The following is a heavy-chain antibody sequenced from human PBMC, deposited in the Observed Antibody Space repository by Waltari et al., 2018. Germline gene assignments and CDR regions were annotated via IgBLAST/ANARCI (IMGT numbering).Heavy chain of an antibody. CDR3: AKGITMVQGGPVDV. CDR1: GFTFDDYA. J-gene: IGHJ6*04. Sequence: EVQLVESGGGLVQPGRSLRLSCAASGFTFDDYAMHWVRQAPGKGLEWVSGISWNSGSIGYADSVKGRFTISRDNAKNSLYLQMNSLRAEDMALYYCAKGITMVQGGPVDVWDKGTTVTVSS. V-gene: IGHV3-9*03. D-gene: IGHD3-10*01. CDR2: ISWNSGSI.